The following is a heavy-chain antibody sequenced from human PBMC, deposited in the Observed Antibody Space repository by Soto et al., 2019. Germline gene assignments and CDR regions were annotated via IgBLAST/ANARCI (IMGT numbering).Heavy chain of an antibody. CDR3: ARRYGGNLDY. CDR1: GGSISSYC. CDR2: IYYSGST. D-gene: IGHD1-26*01. V-gene: IGHV4-59*08. Sequence: PSETLPLTYTVSGGSISSYCCRWIRQPPGKGLEWIGYIYYSGSTNYNPSLKSRVTISVDTSKNQFSLKLSSVTVADTAVYYCARRYGGNLDYWGQGTLVTVSS. J-gene: IGHJ4*02.